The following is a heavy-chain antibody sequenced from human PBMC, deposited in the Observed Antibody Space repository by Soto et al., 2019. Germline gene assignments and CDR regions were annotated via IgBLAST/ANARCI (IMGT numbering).Heavy chain of an antibody. CDR3: ARHARYYDILAGYSTLSWFDP. Sequence: SETLSLTCAVSGVSISSYYWSWIRQPPGKGLEWIGNVYYSGSTRYNPSLKSRLTISLDPSNSHFSLRLASVSAADTAVYYCARHARYYDILAGYSTLSWFDPWGQGTLVTVSS. J-gene: IGHJ5*02. V-gene: IGHV4-59*08. D-gene: IGHD3-9*01. CDR1: GVSISSYY. CDR2: VYYSGST.